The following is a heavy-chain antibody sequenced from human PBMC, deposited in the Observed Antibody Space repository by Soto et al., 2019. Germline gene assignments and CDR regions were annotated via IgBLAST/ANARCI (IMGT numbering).Heavy chain of an antibody. CDR1: GLTVSSNY. Sequence: EVQLVESGGGLIQPGGSLRLSCAASGLTVSSNYMSWVRQAPGKGLEWVSVIYSGGSTDYADSVKGRFTISRDNSXNTLYLQMNSLRAEDTAVYYCARGKDYGSGSYSGYWGQGTLVTVSS. CDR2: IYSGGST. D-gene: IGHD3-10*01. CDR3: ARGKDYGSGSYSGY. V-gene: IGHV3-53*01. J-gene: IGHJ4*02.